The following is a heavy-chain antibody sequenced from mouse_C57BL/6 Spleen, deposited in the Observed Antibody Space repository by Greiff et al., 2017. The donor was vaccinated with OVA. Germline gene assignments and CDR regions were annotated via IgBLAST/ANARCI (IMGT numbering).Heavy chain of an antibody. V-gene: IGHV3-6*01. CDR2: ISYDGSN. CDR1: GYSITSGYY. D-gene: IGHD2-5*01. CDR3: ARAYYSNYEYAMDY. Sequence: VQLQQSGPGLVKPSQSLSLTCSVTGYSITSGYYWNWIRQFPGNKLEWMGYISYDGSNNYNPSLKNRISITRDTSKNQFFLKLNSVTTEDTATYYCARAYYSNYEYAMDYWGQGTSVTVSS. J-gene: IGHJ4*01.